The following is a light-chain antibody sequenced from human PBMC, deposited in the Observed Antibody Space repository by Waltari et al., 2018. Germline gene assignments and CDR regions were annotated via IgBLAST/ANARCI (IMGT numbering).Light chain of an antibody. CDR2: EVS. J-gene: IGLJ1*01. V-gene: IGLV2-14*01. CDR1: RSDVGGYNY. Sequence: QSAMTQPASVSGSPGQSITIYCTGTRSDVGGYNYVSWYHQHPGKAPKLMIYEVSNRPSGVSKRFSGSQSGNTASLTISGLQAEDEADYYCSSYTSSSTLYVFGTGTKVTVL. CDR3: SSYTSSSTLYV.